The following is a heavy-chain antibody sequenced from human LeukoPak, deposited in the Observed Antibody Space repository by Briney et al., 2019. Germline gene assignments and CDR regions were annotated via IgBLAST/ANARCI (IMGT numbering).Heavy chain of an antibody. CDR1: GFTFSSYA. J-gene: IGHJ4*02. CDR2: ISSNGGST. CDR3: AISLGDDYGDYYFDY. Sequence: DPGGSLRLSCAASGFTFSSYAMHWVRQAPGKGLEYVSAISSNGGSTYYANSVKGRFTISRDNSKNTLYLQMGSLGAEDMAVYYCAISLGDDYGDYYFDYWGQGTLVTVSS. V-gene: IGHV3-64*01. D-gene: IGHD4-17*01.